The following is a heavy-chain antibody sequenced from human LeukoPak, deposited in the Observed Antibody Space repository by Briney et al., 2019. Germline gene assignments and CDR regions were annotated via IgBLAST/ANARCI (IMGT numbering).Heavy chain of an antibody. Sequence: SETLSLTCAVYGGSFSGYYWSWFRQPPGKGLEWIGEINHSGSTNYNPSLKSRVTISVDTSKNQFSLKLSSVTAADTAVYYCARRAAAGSWAGTTFRFYYYMDVWGKGTTVTISS. V-gene: IGHV4-34*01. CDR2: INHSGST. CDR3: ARRAAAGSWAGTTFRFYYYMDV. D-gene: IGHD6-13*01. J-gene: IGHJ6*03. CDR1: GGSFSGYY.